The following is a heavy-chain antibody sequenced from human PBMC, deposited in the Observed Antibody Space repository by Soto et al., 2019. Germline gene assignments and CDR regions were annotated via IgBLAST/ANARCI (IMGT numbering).Heavy chain of an antibody. D-gene: IGHD3-10*01. J-gene: IGHJ6*02. CDR3: ARGQLVNPGYYYALDI. CDR1: GVPFRDYA. CDR2: LSYDGSDT. V-gene: IGHV3-33*01. Sequence: GGSLRLSCAASGVPFRDYAFSWVRQPPGKGLEWVAVLSYDGSDTSYGDSVKGRFTISRDNAKNMLYLDLTTLRADDTGVYYCARGQLVNPGYYYALDIWGQGTAVTVSS.